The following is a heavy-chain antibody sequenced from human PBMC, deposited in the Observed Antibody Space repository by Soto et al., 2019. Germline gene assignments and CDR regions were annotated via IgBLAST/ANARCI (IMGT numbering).Heavy chain of an antibody. CDR3: ARDCQAVAGTVGGFRPQPNQFDP. V-gene: IGHV1-2*04. Sequence: EASVKVSCKASGYTFTGYYMHWVRQAPGQGLEWMGWINPNSGGTNYAQKFQGWVTMTRDTSISTAYMELSRLRSDDTAVYYCARDCQAVAGTVGGFRPQPNQFDPWGQGTLVTVSS. CDR1: GYTFTGYY. CDR2: INPNSGGT. J-gene: IGHJ5*02. D-gene: IGHD6-19*01.